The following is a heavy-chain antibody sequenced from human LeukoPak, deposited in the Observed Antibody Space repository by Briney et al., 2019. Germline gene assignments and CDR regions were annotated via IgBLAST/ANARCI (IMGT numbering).Heavy chain of an antibody. J-gene: IGHJ4*02. V-gene: IGHV3-33*06. CDR3: AKSGTDFWSGPALK. CDR2: IWYDGSHK. Sequence: HPGGSLRLSCAASGFTFSSYGMHWVRQAPGKGLEWVAVIWYDGSHKYYADSVKGRLTISRDNSRNTLYLQSNRLRAEDTAVYYCAKSGTDFWSGPALKWGQGILVTVSS. CDR1: GFTFSSYG. D-gene: IGHD3-3*01.